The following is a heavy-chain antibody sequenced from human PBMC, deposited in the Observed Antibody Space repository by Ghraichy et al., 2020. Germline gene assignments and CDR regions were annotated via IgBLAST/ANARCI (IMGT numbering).Heavy chain of an antibody. V-gene: IGHV1-24*01. J-gene: IGHJ4*02. Sequence: ASVKVSCKVSGYTLTELSMHWVRQAPGKGLEWMGGFDPEDGETIYAQKFQGRVTMTEDTSTDTAYMELSSLRSEDTAVYYCATHLPGRFLEWLPPPGTVWGQGTLVTVSS. CDR1: GYTLTELS. CDR2: FDPEDGET. CDR3: ATHLPGRFLEWLPPPGTV. D-gene: IGHD3-3*01.